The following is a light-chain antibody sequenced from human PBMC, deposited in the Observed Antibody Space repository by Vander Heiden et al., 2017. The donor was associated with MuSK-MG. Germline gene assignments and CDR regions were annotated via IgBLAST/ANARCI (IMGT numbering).Light chain of an antibody. CDR2: SNN. CDR3: AAGDDSRNVVV. Sequence: QSVLTQPPSASGTPGQWATIACAGSSSNIGSNTVNWYQQPPGTAPKLLIYSNNQRPSGVPDRCSGSKSGTSAALAISGLQSEDEADYYCAAGDDSRNVVVFGGGTKLTVL. CDR1: SSNIGSNT. V-gene: IGLV1-44*01. J-gene: IGLJ2*01.